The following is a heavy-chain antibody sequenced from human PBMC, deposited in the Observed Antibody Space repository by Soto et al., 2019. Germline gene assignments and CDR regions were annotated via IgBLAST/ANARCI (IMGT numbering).Heavy chain of an antibody. D-gene: IGHD3-3*01. V-gene: IGHV3-21*06. CDR2: ISPSYPYI. J-gene: IGHJ4*02. Sequence: GALRLSCVASGFTVSGFSMNWVRQAPGKGLEWVSSISPSYPYISYADSVKGRFTISRDNAKNTLSLQMNSLRAEDTAVYYCAGRPENFWSGYPEAFDYWGQGILVTVSS. CDR3: AGRPENFWSGYPEAFDY. CDR1: GFTVSGFS.